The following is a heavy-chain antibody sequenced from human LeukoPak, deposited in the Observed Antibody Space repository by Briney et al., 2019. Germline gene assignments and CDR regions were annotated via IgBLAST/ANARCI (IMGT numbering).Heavy chain of an antibody. CDR2: IIPIFGTA. D-gene: IGHD6-13*01. CDR1: GGTFSSYA. J-gene: IGHJ1*01. V-gene: IGHV1-69*05. Sequence: SVKVSCKASGGTFSSYAISWVRHAPGPGLEWKGMIIPIFGTANYAQKFQGRVTITTDESTSTAYMELSSLISEDTAVYYCARVVTDSSSWSRPVPAEYFQHWGQGTLVTVSS. CDR3: ARVVTDSSSWSRPVPAEYFQH.